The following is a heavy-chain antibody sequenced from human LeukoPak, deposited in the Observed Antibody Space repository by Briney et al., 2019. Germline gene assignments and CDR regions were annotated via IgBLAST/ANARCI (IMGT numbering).Heavy chain of an antibody. J-gene: IGHJ4*02. CDR1: GFTFSNAW. CDR2: IWYDGSNK. CDR3: ASAIAAAGTAIDY. D-gene: IGHD6-13*01. Sequence: GGSLRLSCAASGFTFSNAWMSWVRQAPGKGLEWVAVIWYDGSNKYYADSVKGRFTISRDNSKNTLYLQMNSLRAEDTAVYYCASAIAAAGTAIDYWGQGTLVTVSS. V-gene: IGHV3-33*08.